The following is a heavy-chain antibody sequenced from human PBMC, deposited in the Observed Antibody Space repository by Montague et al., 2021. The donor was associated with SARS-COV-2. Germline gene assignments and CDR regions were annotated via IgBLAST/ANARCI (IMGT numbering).Heavy chain of an antibody. CDR3: ARAQNICFIANCVNYFDL. CDR2: IFYNKRT. J-gene: IGHJ4*02. V-gene: IGHV4-59*01. D-gene: IGHD2-15*01. Sequence: SETLSLTCSILGAWNSGEYRKSTRLNSSNIIHWYGYIFYNKRTKFNPSLKSRVSMSLDTSKNHFSLRLSAVTAADTARYYCARAQNICFIANCVNYFDLWGLGALVTVSS. CDR1: GAWNSGEY.